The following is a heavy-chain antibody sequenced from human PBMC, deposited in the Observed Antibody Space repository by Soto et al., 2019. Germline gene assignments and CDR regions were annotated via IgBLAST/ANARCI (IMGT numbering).Heavy chain of an antibody. CDR3: AREDRVVYYDSSGCFDY. CDR1: GFTFSSYS. J-gene: IGHJ4*02. D-gene: IGHD3-22*01. V-gene: IGHV3-21*01. CDR2: ISSSSSYI. Sequence: GGSLRLSCAASGFTFSSYSMNWVRQAPGKGLEWVSSISSSSSYIYYADSVKGRFTISRDNAKNSLYLQMNSLRAEDAAVYYCAREDRVVYYDSSGCFDYWGQGTLVTVSS.